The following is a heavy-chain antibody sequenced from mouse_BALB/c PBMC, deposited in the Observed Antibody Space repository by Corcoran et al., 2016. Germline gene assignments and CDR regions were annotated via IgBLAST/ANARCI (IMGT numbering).Heavy chain of an antibody. Sequence: EVQLQQSGAELVKPGASVKLSCTASGFNIKDTYMHWVKQRPEQGLEWIGRIDPANGNTKYDPKFQGKATMTADTSSNTVYLQLSSLTSEATAVYYSGRSREGNYVVYCGQGTTLTVSS. J-gene: IGHJ2*01. CDR1: GFNIKDTY. CDR3: GRSREGNYVVY. CDR2: IDPANGNT. V-gene: IGHV14-3*02. D-gene: IGHD2-1*01.